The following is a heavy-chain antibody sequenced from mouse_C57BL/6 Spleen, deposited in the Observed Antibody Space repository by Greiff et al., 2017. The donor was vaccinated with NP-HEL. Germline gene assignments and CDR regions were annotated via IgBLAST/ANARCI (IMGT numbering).Heavy chain of an antibody. D-gene: IGHD2-3*01. CDR1: GFSLTSYG. V-gene: IGHV2-2*01. CDR3: SSPGWLDDYYAMDY. J-gene: IGHJ4*01. Sequence: QVQLKQSGPGLVQPSQSLSITCTVSGFSLTSYGVHWVRQSPGKGLEWLGVIWSGGSTDYNAAFISRLSISKDNSKSQVFFKMNSLQTYDTAIYYCSSPGWLDDYYAMDYWGQGTSVTVSS. CDR2: IWSGGST.